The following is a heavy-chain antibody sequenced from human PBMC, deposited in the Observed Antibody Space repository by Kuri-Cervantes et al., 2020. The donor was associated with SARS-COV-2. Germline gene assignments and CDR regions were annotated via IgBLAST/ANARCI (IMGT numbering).Heavy chain of an antibody. D-gene: IGHD2-21*01. V-gene: IGHV4-59*05. J-gene: IGHJ4*02. CDR2: IYYSGST. Sequence: SETLSLTCTVSGGSISNLYWSWIRQPPGKRLEWIGSIYYSGSTYYNPSLKSRVTISVDTSKNQFSLKLSSVTAADTAVYYCARGPNNCGGDCYIDYWGQGTLVTVSS. CDR3: ARGPNNCGGDCYIDY. CDR1: GGSISNLY.